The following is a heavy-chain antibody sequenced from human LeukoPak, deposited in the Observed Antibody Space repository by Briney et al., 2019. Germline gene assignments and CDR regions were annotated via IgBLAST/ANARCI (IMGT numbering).Heavy chain of an antibody. CDR1: GGSISSSNW. CDR3: AREKDFPTWYFDL. D-gene: IGHD3-3*01. CDR2: IYHSGST. V-gene: IGHV4-4*02. J-gene: IGHJ2*01. Sequence: SETLSLICTVSGGSISSSNWWSWVRQPPGKGLEWIGEIYHSGSTNYNPSLKSRVTISVDTSKNQFSLKLSSVTAADTAVYYCAREKDFPTWYFDLWGRGTLVTVSS.